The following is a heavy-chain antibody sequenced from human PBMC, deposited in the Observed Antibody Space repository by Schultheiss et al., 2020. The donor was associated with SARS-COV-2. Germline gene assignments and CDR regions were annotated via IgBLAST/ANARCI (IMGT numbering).Heavy chain of an antibody. Sequence: GESLKISCAASGFTFSTYAMHWVRQAPGKGLEWVAVISYDGSNKYYADSVKGRFTISRDNAKNSLYLQMNSLRDEDTAVYYCARDGPWDGGKATPYFQHWGQGTLVTVSS. J-gene: IGHJ1*01. CDR3: ARDGPWDGGKATPYFQH. CDR1: GFTFSTYA. V-gene: IGHV3-30-3*01. CDR2: ISYDGSNK. D-gene: IGHD2-15*01.